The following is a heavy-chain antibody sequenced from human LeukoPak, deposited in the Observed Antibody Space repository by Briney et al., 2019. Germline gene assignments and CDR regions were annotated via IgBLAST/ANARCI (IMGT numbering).Heavy chain of an antibody. V-gene: IGHV1-2*04. D-gene: IGHD5-24*01. CDR1: GYTFTDYY. CDR2: INPYNFDS. CDR3: VRDGGWLGDY. J-gene: IGHJ4*02. Sequence: ASVKVSCKASGYTFTDYYIHWVRQSPGQGLEWMGWINPYNFDSKYAQKFQGSVTMTRDTSIATAYMELRRLTSDDTAVYYCVRDGGWLGDYWGQGTLGSVS.